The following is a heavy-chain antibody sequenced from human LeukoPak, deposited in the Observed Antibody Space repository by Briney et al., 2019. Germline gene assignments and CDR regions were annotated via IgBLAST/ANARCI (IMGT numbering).Heavy chain of an antibody. CDR2: IIPIFGTA. CDR1: GGTFSSYA. J-gene: IGHJ4*02. Sequence: SVKVSCKASGGTFSSYAISWVRQAPGQGLEWMGGIIPIFGTANYAQKFQGRVTITTDESTSTAYMELSRLRSEDTAVYYCAREGTTVTTFSFCYDYWGQGTLVTVSS. CDR3: AREGTTVTTFSFCYDY. V-gene: IGHV1-69*05. D-gene: IGHD4-17*01.